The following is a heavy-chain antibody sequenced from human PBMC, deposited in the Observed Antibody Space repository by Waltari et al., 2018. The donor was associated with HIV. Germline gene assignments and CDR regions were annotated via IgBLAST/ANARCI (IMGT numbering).Heavy chain of an antibody. Sequence: QVYLQQWCSGLLKPSETLSLTCAVYGGSFSVYSWSWVRQAPGKGLEWIGEINHRGYTNYNPSLKSRVVMLVDTSKQQFSLKMTSVTAADTAVYFCARIPKRFNWNFDPWGPGTLVTVSS. D-gene: IGHD1-20*01. CDR2: INHRGYT. V-gene: IGHV4-34*02. CDR1: GGSFSVYS. CDR3: ARIPKRFNWNFDP. J-gene: IGHJ5*02.